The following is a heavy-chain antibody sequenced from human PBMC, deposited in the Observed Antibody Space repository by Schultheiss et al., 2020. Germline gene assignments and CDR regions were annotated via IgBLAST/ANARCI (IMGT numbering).Heavy chain of an antibody. CDR3: ARVRSSPDYYGMDV. CDR2: IIPIFGTA. Sequence: SVKVSCKASGGTFSSYAISWVRQAPGQGLEWMGGIIPIFGTANYAQKFQGRVTMTRDTSTSTVYMELSSLRSEDTAVYYCARVRSSPDYYGMDVWGQGTTVTVSS. J-gene: IGHJ6*02. V-gene: IGHV1-69*05. D-gene: IGHD6-13*01. CDR1: GGTFSSYA.